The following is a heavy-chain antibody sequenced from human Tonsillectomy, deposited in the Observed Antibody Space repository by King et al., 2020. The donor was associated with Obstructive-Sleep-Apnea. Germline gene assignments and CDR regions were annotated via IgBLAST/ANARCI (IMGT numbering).Heavy chain of an antibody. CDR1: GGSISSGGYA. J-gene: IGHJ4*02. Sequence: VQLQESGPGLVKPSQTLSLTCAVSGGSISSGGYAWSWIRQPPGKGLEWIGYIYYNGNTYYNQSLKSRVTISVDTSKNQFSLKLTSVTAADTAVYYCARGGHYFDYWGQGTLITVSS. CDR3: ARGGHYFDY. V-gene: IGHV4-30-4*07. CDR2: IYYNGNT.